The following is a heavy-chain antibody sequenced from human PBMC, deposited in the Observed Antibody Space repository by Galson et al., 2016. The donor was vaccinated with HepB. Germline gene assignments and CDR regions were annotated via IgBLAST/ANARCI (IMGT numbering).Heavy chain of an antibody. J-gene: IGHJ4*02. Sequence: SLRLSCAASGFSFVAHAMHWVRQTPDKGLEWVALISYDGTKTHCADSVKGRFTISRDNSENSLSLQMNSVTLEDTGVYYCARDVGPYGDQRLDFWGQGTLVTVSS. CDR3: ARDVGPYGDQRLDF. CDR1: GFSFVAHA. V-gene: IGHV3-30*04. CDR2: ISYDGTKT. D-gene: IGHD4-17*01.